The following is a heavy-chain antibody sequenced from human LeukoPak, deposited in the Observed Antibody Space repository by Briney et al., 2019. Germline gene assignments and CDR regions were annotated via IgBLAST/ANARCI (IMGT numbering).Heavy chain of an antibody. CDR1: GGSISNSDYY. J-gene: IGHJ5*02. D-gene: IGHD3-22*01. Sequence: SETLSLTCTVSGGSISNSDYYWGWIRQPPGKGLEWIGSMFYSGSTHYNPSLKSRVTISVDTSKNQFSLKLSYVTAADTAVYYCARHNFGRTYFYDSNGYPQGFDPWGQGTLATVS. CDR2: MFYSGST. V-gene: IGHV4-39*01. CDR3: ARHNFGRTYFYDSNGYPQGFDP.